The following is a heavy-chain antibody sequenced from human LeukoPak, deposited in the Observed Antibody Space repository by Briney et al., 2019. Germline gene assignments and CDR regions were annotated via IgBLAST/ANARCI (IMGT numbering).Heavy chain of an antibody. V-gene: IGHV3-23*01. CDR2: INGSGGST. D-gene: IGHD3-3*01. Sequence: GGSLRLSCAASGFTFSSYAMSWVRQAPGKGLEWVSAINGSGGSTYYADSVKGRFTISRDNSKNTLYLQMNSLRAEDTAVYYCAKARFDFWSGYSALGYWGQGTLVTVSS. CDR1: GFTFSSYA. CDR3: AKARFDFWSGYSALGY. J-gene: IGHJ4*02.